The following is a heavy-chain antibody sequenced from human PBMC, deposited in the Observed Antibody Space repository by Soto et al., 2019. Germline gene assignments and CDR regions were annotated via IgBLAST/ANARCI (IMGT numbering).Heavy chain of an antibody. J-gene: IGHJ6*02. CDR1: GSYISRYY. D-gene: IGHD1-26*01. V-gene: IGHV4-59*01. Sequence: PSATLSLAWTKSGSYISRYYRGWIRQRPGKALEWIGYIYYSGSTNYNPSLKSRVTISVDTSKNQFSLKLSSVTAADTAEYYCARGQIRRYPHFYYYYYAMYVWGRGTAVTVSS. CDR3: ARGQIRRYPHFYYYYYAMYV. CDR2: IYYSGST.